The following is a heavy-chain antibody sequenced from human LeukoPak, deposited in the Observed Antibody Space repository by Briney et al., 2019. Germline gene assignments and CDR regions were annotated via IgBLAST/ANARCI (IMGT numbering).Heavy chain of an antibody. CDR3: ARYSPYYDSSGYAFDI. J-gene: IGHJ3*02. D-gene: IGHD3-22*01. Sequence: SETLSLTCAVCGGSFSGYYWSWIRQPPGKGLEWIGEINHSGSTNYNPSLKSRVTISVDTSKNQFSLKLSSVTAADTAVYYCARYSPYYDSSGYAFDIWGQGTMVTVSS. CDR2: INHSGST. CDR1: GGSFSGYY. V-gene: IGHV4-34*01.